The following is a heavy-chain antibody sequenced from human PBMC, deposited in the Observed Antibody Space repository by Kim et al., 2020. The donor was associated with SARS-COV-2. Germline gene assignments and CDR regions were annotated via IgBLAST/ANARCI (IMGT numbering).Heavy chain of an antibody. Sequence: GGSLRLSCAASGFTFSSYWMHWVRQAPGKGLVWFSRIDNEGSTINYADSVKGRFTVSRDDARNTLYLQMNSLRAEDTAVYYCVRGTSDWPGIDYWGQGTLVTVSS. J-gene: IGHJ4*02. V-gene: IGHV3-74*01. CDR1: GFTFSSYW. D-gene: IGHD2-21*02. CDR2: IDNEGSTI. CDR3: VRGTSDWPGIDY.